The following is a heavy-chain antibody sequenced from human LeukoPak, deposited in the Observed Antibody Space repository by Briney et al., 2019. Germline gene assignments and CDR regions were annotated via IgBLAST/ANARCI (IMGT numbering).Heavy chain of an antibody. CDR1: GYTFTGYY. J-gene: IGHJ4*02. Sequence: ASVKVSCKASGYTFTGYYIHWVRQAPGQGLEWMGWINPNSGGTNYAQKFQGRVTMTRDTSISTAYMELSRPRSDDTAVYYCARDGGGYVWGSYRRFDYWGQGTLVTVSS. D-gene: IGHD3-16*02. V-gene: IGHV1-2*02. CDR3: ARDGGGYVWGSYRRFDY. CDR2: INPNSGGT.